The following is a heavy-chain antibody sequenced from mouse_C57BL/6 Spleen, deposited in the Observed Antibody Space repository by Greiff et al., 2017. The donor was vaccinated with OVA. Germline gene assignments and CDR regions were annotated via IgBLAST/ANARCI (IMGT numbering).Heavy chain of an antibody. D-gene: IGHD1-1*01. CDR1: GYTFTSYT. J-gene: IGHJ1*03. Sequence: VKLVESGAELARPGASVKMSCKASGYTFTSYTMHWVKQRPGQGLEWIGYINPSSGYTKYNQKFKDKATLTADKSSRTAYMQLSSLTSEDSAVYYCAREGYGSGYEGYFDVWGTGTTVTVSS. CDR2: INPSSGYT. V-gene: IGHV1-4*01. CDR3: AREGYGSGYEGYFDV.